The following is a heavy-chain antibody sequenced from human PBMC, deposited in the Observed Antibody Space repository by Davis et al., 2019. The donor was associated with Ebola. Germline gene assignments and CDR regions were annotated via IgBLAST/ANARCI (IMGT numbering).Heavy chain of an antibody. D-gene: IGHD3/OR15-3a*01. J-gene: IGHJ6*02. CDR3: ARARPWAGYGMDV. CDR1: GGSISTSSYY. V-gene: IGHV4-39*01. Sequence: SETLSLTCTVSGGSISTSSYYWGWIRQPPGKGLEWIGSIFYSGKTYYNSSLQSRVTISVDTSKNQFSLKLSSVSAADTAVYYCARARPWAGYGMDVWGQGTTVTVSS. CDR2: IFYSGKT.